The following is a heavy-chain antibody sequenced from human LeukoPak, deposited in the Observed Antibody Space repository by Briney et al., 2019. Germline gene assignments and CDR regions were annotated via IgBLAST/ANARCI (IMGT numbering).Heavy chain of an antibody. J-gene: IGHJ4*02. CDR3: AKRGSGGRGIIVHNDY. CDR1: GFTFSNYW. Sequence: GGSLRLSCAASGFTFSNYWMHWVRQAPGKGLVWVSRINSDGSSTSYADSVKGRFTISRDNAKNTLYLQMNSLRAEDTAVYYCAKRGSGGRGIIVHNDYWGQGTLVTVSS. V-gene: IGHV3-74*01. CDR2: INSDGSST. D-gene: IGHD3-10*01.